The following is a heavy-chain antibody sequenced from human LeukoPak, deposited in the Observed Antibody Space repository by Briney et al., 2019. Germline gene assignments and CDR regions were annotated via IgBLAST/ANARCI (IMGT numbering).Heavy chain of an antibody. J-gene: IGHJ3*02. D-gene: IGHD6-13*01. CDR1: GGTFSSYA. CDR2: INPNSGGT. Sequence: GASVKVSCKASGGTFSSYAISWVRQAPGQGLEWMGRINPNSGGTNYAQKFQGRVTMTRDTSISTAYMELSRLRSDDTAVYYCARERGSSGWYATHAFDIWGQGTMVTVSS. V-gene: IGHV1-2*06. CDR3: ARERGSSGWYATHAFDI.